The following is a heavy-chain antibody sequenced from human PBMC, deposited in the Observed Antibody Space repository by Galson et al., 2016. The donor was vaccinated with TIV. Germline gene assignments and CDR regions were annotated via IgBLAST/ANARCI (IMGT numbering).Heavy chain of an antibody. D-gene: IGHD3-22*01. V-gene: IGHV3-53*01. Sequence: SLRLSCAASGLTVSSNFMSWVRQAPGKGLEWISIIYSDGRTYYKESVKGRFTISRDDSRNTLYLQMNALRAEDTAIYYCARELGESASENYYPGFDCWGQGTLVTVSS. J-gene: IGHJ4*02. CDR2: IYSDGRT. CDR3: ARELGESASENYYPGFDC. CDR1: GLTVSSNF.